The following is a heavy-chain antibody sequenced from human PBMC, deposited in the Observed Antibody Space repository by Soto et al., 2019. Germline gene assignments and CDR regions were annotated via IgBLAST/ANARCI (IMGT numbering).Heavy chain of an antibody. D-gene: IGHD6-13*01. V-gene: IGHV4-4*02. J-gene: IGHJ5*02. Sequence: QVQLQESGPGLVKPSGTLSLTCGVSSDSISSSNWWTWVRQPPGKGLEWIGEIYHTGSTNYNPSLKRRDTIPVDKSRNQCSLKLSSVAAADAAVYYCARGVVATYSSTFDPWGQGALVTVSS. CDR3: ARGVVATYSSTFDP. CDR1: SDSISSSNW. CDR2: IYHTGST.